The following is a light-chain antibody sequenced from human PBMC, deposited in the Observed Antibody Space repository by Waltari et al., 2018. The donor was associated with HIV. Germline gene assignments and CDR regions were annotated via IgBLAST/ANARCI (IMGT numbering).Light chain of an antibody. CDR3: SSYTDSDTLL. Sequence: QSALTQPASVSGSPGQSLPLPCTGDIRDIGIYDLVSWYQKYPGKAPQLIIYDVNTRPSGISNRFSGSKSGNTASLTISALQGDDEADYYCSSYTDSDTLLFGGGTKLTVL. CDR2: DVN. CDR1: IRDIGIYDL. J-gene: IGLJ2*01. V-gene: IGLV2-14*01.